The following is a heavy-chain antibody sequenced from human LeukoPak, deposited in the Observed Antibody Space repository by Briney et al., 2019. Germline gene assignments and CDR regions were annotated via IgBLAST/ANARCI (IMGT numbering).Heavy chain of an antibody. CDR3: ARSWGDYSRYYYYYYMDV. J-gene: IGHJ6*03. CDR1: GGSISSYY. CDR2: IYYSGST. D-gene: IGHD4-11*01. Sequence: SETLSLTCTVSGGSISSYYWSWIRQPPGKGLEWIGYIYYSGSTNYNPSLKSRVTISVDTSKNQFSLKLSSVTAADTAVYYCARSWGDYSRYYYYYYMDVWGKGTTVTVSS. V-gene: IGHV4-59*12.